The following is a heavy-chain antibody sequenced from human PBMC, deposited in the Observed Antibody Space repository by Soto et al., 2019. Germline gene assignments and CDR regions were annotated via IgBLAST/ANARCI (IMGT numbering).Heavy chain of an antibody. V-gene: IGHV3-72*01. J-gene: IGHJ1*01. CDR1: GFTFSDHY. CDR2: SRNKANSYTT. CDR3: VRVALPPARDFQH. Sequence: GGSLRLSCAASGFTFSDHYMDWVRQAPGKGLEWVGRSRNKANSYTTEYAASVKGRFTVSRDDSKNSLYLQMNSLETEDTAVYYCVRVALPPARDFQHWGQGTLVTVSS.